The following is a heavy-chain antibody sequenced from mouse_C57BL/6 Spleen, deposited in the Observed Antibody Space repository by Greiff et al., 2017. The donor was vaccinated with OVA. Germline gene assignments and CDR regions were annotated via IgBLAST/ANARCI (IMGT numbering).Heavy chain of an antibody. CDR2: INPSSGYT. Sequence: VKLQESGAELARPGASVKMSCKASGYTFTSYTMHWVKQRPGQGLEWIGYINPSSGYTKYNQKFKDKATLTADKSSSTAYMQLSSLTSEDSAVYDCASRYGSSSYWYFDVWGTGTTVTVSS. J-gene: IGHJ1*03. V-gene: IGHV1-4*01. D-gene: IGHD1-1*01. CDR3: ASRYGSSSYWYFDV. CDR1: GYTFTSYT.